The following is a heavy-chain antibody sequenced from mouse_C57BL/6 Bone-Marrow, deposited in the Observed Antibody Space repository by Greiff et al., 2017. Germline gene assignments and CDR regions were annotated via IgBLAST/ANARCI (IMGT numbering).Heavy chain of an antibody. J-gene: IGHJ3*01. CDR1: GYTFTSYG. Sequence: VQLQESGAELARPGASVKLSCKASGYTFTSYGISWVKQRTGQGLEWIGEIYPRSGNTYYNEKVKGKATLTADKSSSTAYLELRSLTSEDSAVYFCARNVRFAYWGQGTLVTVSA. V-gene: IGHV1-81*01. CDR3: ARNVRFAY. CDR2: IYPRSGNT.